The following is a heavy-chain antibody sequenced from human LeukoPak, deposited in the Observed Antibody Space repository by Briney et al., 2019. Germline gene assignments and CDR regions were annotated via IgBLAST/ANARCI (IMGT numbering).Heavy chain of an antibody. D-gene: IGHD1-26*01. CDR2: IIPIFTTA. CDR1: GGTFSSYA. V-gene: IGHV1-69*01. CDR3: ARVGATGLNYYYYMDV. Sequence: SVKVSCKASGGTFSSYAISWVRQAPGQGLEWMGGIIPIFTTADYAQKFQGRVTITADESTSTAYMELSSLRSEDTAVYYCARVGATGLNYYYYMDVWGKGTTVTISS. J-gene: IGHJ6*03.